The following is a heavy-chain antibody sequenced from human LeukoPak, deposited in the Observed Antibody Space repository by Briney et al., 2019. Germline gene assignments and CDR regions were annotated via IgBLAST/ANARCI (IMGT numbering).Heavy chain of an antibody. D-gene: IGHD2-15*01. V-gene: IGHV4-31*03. J-gene: IGHJ5*02. CDR3: ARGQDIVVVVDHNWLDP. CDR1: GGSISSGGYY. Sequence: SETLSLTCTVSGGSISSGGYYWSWIRQHPGKGLEWIGYIYYSGSTYYNPSLKSRVTISVDTSKNQFSLKLSSVTAADTAVYYRARGQDIVVVVDHNWLDPWGQGTLVTVSS. CDR2: IYYSGST.